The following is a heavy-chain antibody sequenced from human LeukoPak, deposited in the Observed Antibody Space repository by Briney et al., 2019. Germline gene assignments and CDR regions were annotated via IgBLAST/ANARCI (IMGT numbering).Heavy chain of an antibody. J-gene: IGHJ4*02. CDR3: ARHRDFDSTGYYYPLFDY. Sequence: ASVRLSCTASGYTFSGYYLDWVRQAPGQGLEWMGWISANHSSSNYAQQFQGRVIMTRDTSISTAYMELSRLRSDHAAVYYCARHRDFDSTGYYYPLFDYWGQGTLVTVSS. CDR1: GYTFSGYY. V-gene: IGHV1-2*02. CDR2: ISANHSSS. D-gene: IGHD3-22*01.